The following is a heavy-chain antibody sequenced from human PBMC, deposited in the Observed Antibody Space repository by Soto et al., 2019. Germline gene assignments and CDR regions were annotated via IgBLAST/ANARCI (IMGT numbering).Heavy chain of an antibody. Sequence: PGGSMRVSCAASGFNFISYGMSWVRKNTGKGLEWVSAISGSGGSTYYADSVKGRFTISRDNSKNTLYLQMNSLRAEDTAVYYCAKDLFTHRVHYYYYYGMDVWGQGTTVTVSS. CDR1: GFNFISYG. CDR3: AKDLFTHRVHYYYYYGMDV. CDR2: ISGSGGST. V-gene: IGHV3-23*01. D-gene: IGHD2-21*01. J-gene: IGHJ6*02.